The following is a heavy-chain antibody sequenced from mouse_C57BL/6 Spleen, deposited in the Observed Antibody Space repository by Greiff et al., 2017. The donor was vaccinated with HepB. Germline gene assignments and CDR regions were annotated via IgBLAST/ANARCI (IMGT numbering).Heavy chain of an antibody. J-gene: IGHJ2*01. CDR3: ARSYDYVQGWTDY. CDR2: IYPGDGDT. D-gene: IGHD2-4*01. Sequence: VMLVESGAELVKPGASVKISCKASGYAFSSYWMNWVKQRPGKGLEWIGQIYPGDGDTNYNGKFKGKATLTADKSSSTAYMQLSSLTSEDSAVYFCARSYDYVQGWTDYWGQGTTLTVSS. CDR1: GYAFSSYW. V-gene: IGHV1-80*01.